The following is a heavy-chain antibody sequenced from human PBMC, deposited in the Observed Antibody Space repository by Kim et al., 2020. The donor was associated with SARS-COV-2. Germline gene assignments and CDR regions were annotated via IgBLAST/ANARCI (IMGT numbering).Heavy chain of an antibody. J-gene: IGHJ6*02. D-gene: IGHD6-13*01. CDR1: GFTFSTYW. CDR3: ARDSIAAGGNYYFYGMDV. V-gene: IGHV3-7*03. CDR2: IKQDGSEQ. Sequence: GGSLRLPCAGSGFTFSTYWMSWVRQAPGKGLEWVANIKQDGSEQYYVDSVKGRFTISRDNAKNLMYLQMNSLRAEDTAVYYCARDSIAAGGNYYFYGMDVWGQGTTVTVSS.